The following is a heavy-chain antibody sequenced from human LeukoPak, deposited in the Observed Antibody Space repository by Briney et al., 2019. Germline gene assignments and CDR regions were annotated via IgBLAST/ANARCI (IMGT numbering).Heavy chain of an antibody. CDR3: ARSGYNRFDY. Sequence: GGSLRLSCAASGFTFSSYWMSWVRQAPGKGLVWVSRINSDGSSTRYADSVKGRFTISRDNTKNTLYLQMNSLRAEDTAVYYCARSGYNRFDYWGQGTLVTASS. CDR2: INSDGSST. CDR1: GFTFSSYW. V-gene: IGHV3-74*01. J-gene: IGHJ4*02. D-gene: IGHD5-24*01.